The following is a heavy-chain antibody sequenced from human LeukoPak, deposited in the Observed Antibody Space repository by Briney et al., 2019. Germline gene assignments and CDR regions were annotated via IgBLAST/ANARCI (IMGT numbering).Heavy chain of an antibody. V-gene: IGHV1-18*01. CDR1: GYTFTSYG. CDR2: ISAYNGNT. J-gene: IGHJ4*02. Sequence: ASVKVSCKASGYTFTSYGISWVRQAPGQGLEWMGWISAYNGNTNYAQKLQGRVTMTTDTSTSTAYMELSGLGSEDTAVYYCARDQEGFDYWGQGTLVTVSS. CDR3: ARDQEGFDY.